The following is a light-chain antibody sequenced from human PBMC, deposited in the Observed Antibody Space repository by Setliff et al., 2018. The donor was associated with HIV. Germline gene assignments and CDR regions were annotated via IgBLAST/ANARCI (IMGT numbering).Light chain of an antibody. CDR3: SSYTSSTPLYV. CDR2: DVS. Sequence: QSVLTQPASVSGSPGHSITISCTGTSSDVGGYNYVSWYQQHPGKAPKLMISDVSNGPSGVSNRFSGSKSGNTASLTISGLQAEDEADYYCSSYTSSTPLYVFGTGTKVNVL. J-gene: IGLJ1*01. V-gene: IGLV2-14*03. CDR1: SSDVGGYNY.